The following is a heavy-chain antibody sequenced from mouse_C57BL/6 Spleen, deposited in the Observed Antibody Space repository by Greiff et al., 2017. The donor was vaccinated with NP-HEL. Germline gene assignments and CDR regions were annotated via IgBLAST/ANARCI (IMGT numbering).Heavy chain of an antibody. J-gene: IGHJ4*01. D-gene: IGHD1-1*01. Sequence: VQLQQSGPELVKPGASVKISCKASGYAFSSSWMNWVKQRPGKGLEWIGRIYPGDGDTNYNGKFKGKATLTADKSSSTAYMQLSSLTSEDSAVYFCARGSTVVAGNAMDYWGQGTSVTVSS. CDR2: IYPGDGDT. CDR1: GYAFSSSW. CDR3: ARGSTVVAGNAMDY. V-gene: IGHV1-82*01.